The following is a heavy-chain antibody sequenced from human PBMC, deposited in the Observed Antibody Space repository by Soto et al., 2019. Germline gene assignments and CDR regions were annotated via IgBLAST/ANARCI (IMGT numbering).Heavy chain of an antibody. D-gene: IGHD5-12*01. Sequence: GVLRLSCAASGFTFSSYGMHWVRQAPGKGLEWVAVISYDGSNKYYADSVKGRFTISRDKSKHTLYLQMNSLRAEDTAVYYCAKDLRGYSGYDSPYYYYYYGMDVWGQGTTVTVSS. J-gene: IGHJ6*02. CDR1: GFTFSSYG. CDR3: AKDLRGYSGYDSPYYYYYYGMDV. CDR2: ISYDGSNK. V-gene: IGHV3-30*18.